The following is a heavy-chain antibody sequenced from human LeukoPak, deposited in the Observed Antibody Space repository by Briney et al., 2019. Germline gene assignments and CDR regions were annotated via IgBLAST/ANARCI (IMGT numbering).Heavy chain of an antibody. J-gene: IGHJ4*02. CDR2: ISGSGGTT. V-gene: IGHV3-23*01. D-gene: IGHD3-22*01. Sequence: GGSLRLSCAASGFTFSSYAMSWVRQAPGKGLEWVSAISGSGGTTYHADSVRGRFTISRDNSKNTLFLQMNSLRAEDTAVYYCAKDSHSSGYYFDYWGQGTLVTVPS. CDR1: GFTFSSYA. CDR3: AKDSHSSGYYFDY.